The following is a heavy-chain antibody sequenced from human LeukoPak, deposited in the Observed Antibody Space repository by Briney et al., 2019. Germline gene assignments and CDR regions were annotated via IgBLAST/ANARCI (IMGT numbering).Heavy chain of an antibody. CDR3: ARRVILGYCSSTSCYADNWFDP. Sequence: PSETLPLTCAVYGGSFSGYYWSWIRQPPGKGLEWIGEINHSESTNYNPSLKSRVTISVDTSKNQFSLKLSSVTAADTAVYYCARRVILGYCSSTSCYADNWFDPWGQGTLVTVSS. D-gene: IGHD2-2*01. J-gene: IGHJ5*02. CDR1: GGSFSGYY. V-gene: IGHV4-34*01. CDR2: INHSEST.